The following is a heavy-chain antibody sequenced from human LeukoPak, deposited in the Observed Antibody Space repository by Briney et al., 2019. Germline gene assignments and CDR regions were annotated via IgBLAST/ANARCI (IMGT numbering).Heavy chain of an antibody. J-gene: IGHJ4*02. D-gene: IGHD1-26*01. Sequence: SETLSLTCTVSDDSISSGFYWGWIRQPPGKGLEWIGSIYHSGSTYYNPSLKSRVTISVDTSKNQFSLRLSSVTAADTAVYYCAKVLWERTLLGYYFDYWGQGTLVTVSS. CDR2: IYHSGST. CDR3: AKVLWERTLLGYYFDY. CDR1: DDSISSGFY. V-gene: IGHV4-38-2*02.